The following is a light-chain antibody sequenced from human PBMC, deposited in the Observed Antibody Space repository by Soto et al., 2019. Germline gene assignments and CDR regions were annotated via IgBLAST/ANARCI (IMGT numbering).Light chain of an antibody. CDR1: SSDVGGYNY. V-gene: IGLV2-14*01. Sequence: QSVLTQPASVSGSPGQSITISCTGTSSDVGGYNYVCWYQQHPGKAPKLVISDVSHRPSGVSDRFSGSKSGNTASLSISGLQAEDEADYHCSSYTSTSAYVFATGTKVTVL. CDR2: DVS. J-gene: IGLJ1*01. CDR3: SSYTSTSAYV.